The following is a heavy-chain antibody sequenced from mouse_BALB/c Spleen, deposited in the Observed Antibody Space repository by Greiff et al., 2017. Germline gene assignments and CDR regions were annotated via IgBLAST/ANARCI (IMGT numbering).Heavy chain of an antibody. J-gene: IGHJ3*01. CDR3: ARYGNSEGFAC. Sequence: VQLQQSAAELARPGASVKMSCKASGYTFTSYTMHWVKQRPGQGLEWIGYINPSSGYTEYNQKFKDKTTLTADKSSSTAYMQLSSLTSEDSAVYYCARYGNSEGFACWGQGTLVTVAA. CDR2: INPSSGYT. CDR1: GYTFTSYT. D-gene: IGHD2-1*01. V-gene: IGHV1-4*02.